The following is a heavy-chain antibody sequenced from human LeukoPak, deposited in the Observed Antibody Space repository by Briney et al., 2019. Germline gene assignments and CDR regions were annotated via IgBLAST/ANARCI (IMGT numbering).Heavy chain of an antibody. CDR1: GGSISSYY. CDR2: IYYSGST. Sequence: SETLSLTCTVSGGSISSYYWSWIRQPPGKGLEWIGYIYYSGSTNYNPSLKSRVTTSVDTSKNQFSLKLSSVTAADTAVYYCARLRGSTYYYGMDVWGQGTTVTVSS. CDR3: ARLRGSTYYYGMDV. V-gene: IGHV4-59*08. J-gene: IGHJ6*02.